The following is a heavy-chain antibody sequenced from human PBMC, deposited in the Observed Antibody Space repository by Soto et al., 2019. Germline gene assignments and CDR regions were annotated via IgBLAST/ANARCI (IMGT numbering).Heavy chain of an antibody. Sequence: QVQLVQSGAEVKKPGSSVTVSCKASGGTFGNSAISWVRQAPGQGLEWMGGIMPIFPTPDYAQKFQGRVTITADESTSTAYRELTSLRSEDTAVYYCALDKDRHQIGGNYYYGMDVWGQGTTVTV. V-gene: IGHV1-69*12. CDR1: GGTFGNSA. J-gene: IGHJ6*02. D-gene: IGHD1-26*01. CDR3: ALDKDRHQIGGNYYYGMDV. CDR2: IMPIFPTP.